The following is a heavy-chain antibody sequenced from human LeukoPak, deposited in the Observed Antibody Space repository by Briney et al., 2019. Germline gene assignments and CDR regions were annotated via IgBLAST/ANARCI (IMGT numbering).Heavy chain of an antibody. D-gene: IGHD6-13*01. CDR2: ISGSSGSK. J-gene: IGHJ4*02. Sequence: GVLRLSCAASGFTFSSYAMNWVRQAPGKGLEWVSGISGSSGSKYYADSVKGRFTISRDSSKNTLYLQMNSLRAEDTAVYYCAKDRSLSIAAAGTAFDYWGQGTLVTVSS. CDR1: GFTFSSYA. CDR3: AKDRSLSIAAAGTAFDY. V-gene: IGHV3-23*01.